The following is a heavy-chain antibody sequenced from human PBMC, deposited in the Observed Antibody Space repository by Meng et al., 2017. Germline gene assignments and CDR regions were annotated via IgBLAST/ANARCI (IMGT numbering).Heavy chain of an antibody. J-gene: IGHJ4*02. V-gene: IGHV3-48*03. Sequence: GEALMISCAASGFIFSSYVMSWVRPAPGKGLEWGSYISSSGSTIYYADSVKGRFTISRDNAKNSLYLQMNSMRAEDTAVYYCAGFWGAAADRAGDYWGQGTLVTVSS. D-gene: IGHD6-13*01. CDR2: ISSSGSTI. CDR3: AGFWGAAADRAGDY. CDR1: GFIFSSYV.